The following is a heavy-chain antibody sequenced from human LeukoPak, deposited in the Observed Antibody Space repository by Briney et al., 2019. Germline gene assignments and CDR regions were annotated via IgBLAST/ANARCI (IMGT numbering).Heavy chain of an antibody. D-gene: IGHD6-13*01. CDR1: EITLSSYG. J-gene: IGHJ4*02. V-gene: IGHV3-48*04. CDR2: ISSSGSTI. Sequence: PGGSLRLSCAASEITLSSYGVSWVRQAPGKGLECVSSISSSGSTIYYADSVKGRFTISRDNAKNSLYLQMNSLRAEDTAVYYCARDELAGHYWGQGTLVTVAS. CDR3: ARDELAGHY.